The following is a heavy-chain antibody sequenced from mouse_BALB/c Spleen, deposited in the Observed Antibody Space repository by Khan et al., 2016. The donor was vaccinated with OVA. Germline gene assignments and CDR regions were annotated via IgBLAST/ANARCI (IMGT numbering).Heavy chain of an antibody. V-gene: IGHV5-6*01. CDR2: ISTGGHYT. J-gene: IGHJ3*01. CDR1: GFTFSTYD. D-gene: IGHD1-1*01. Sequence: EVELVESGGDLVKPGGSLKLSCAVSGFTFSTYDMSWVRQTPDMRLEWVATISTGGHYTYYPDSVKGRFTISRDNAMNTLYLQMSILKSEDTAIYYCTRLAYYYNSEGFAYWGQGTLVAVSA. CDR3: TRLAYYYNSEGFAY.